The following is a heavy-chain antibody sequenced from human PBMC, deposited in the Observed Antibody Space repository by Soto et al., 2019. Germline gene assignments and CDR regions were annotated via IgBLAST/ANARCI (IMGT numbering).Heavy chain of an antibody. Sequence: VQLVESGGGLVKPGGSLRLSCAASGFTFSSYSMNWVRQAPGKGLEWVSSISSSSSYIYYADSVKGRFTISRDNAKNSLYLQMNSLRAEDTAVYYCARALYGGNSYWYFDLWGRGTLVTVSS. CDR3: ARALYGGNSYWYFDL. D-gene: IGHD4-17*01. CDR2: ISSSSSYI. CDR1: GFTFSSYS. V-gene: IGHV3-21*01. J-gene: IGHJ2*01.